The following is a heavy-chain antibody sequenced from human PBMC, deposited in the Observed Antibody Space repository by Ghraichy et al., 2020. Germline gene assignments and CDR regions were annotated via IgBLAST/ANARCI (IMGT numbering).Heavy chain of an antibody. CDR3: ARGGCSGGSCYCWFDP. V-gene: IGHV4-34*01. D-gene: IGHD2-15*01. CDR2: INHSGST. CDR1: GGSFSGYY. J-gene: IGHJ5*02. Sequence: SETLSLTCAVYGGSFSGYYWSWIRQPPGKGLEWIGEINHSGSTNYNPSLKSRVTISVDTSKNQFSLKLSSVTAADTAVYYCARGGCSGGSCYCWFDPWGQGTLVTVSS.